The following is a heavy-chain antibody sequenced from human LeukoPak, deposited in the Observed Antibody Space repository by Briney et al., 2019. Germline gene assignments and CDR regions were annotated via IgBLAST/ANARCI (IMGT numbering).Heavy chain of an antibody. V-gene: IGHV1-18*01. CDR2: ISAYNGNT. J-gene: IGHJ6*02. Sequence: ASVKVSCKPSGYTFTSYGISWVRQAPGQGLEWMGWISAYNGNTNYAQKLQGRVTMTTDTSTSTAYMEVRSLRSDDTAVYYCARVDTGYYYYGMDVWGQGTTVTVSS. CDR3: ARVDTGYYYYGMDV. D-gene: IGHD5-18*01. CDR1: GYTFTSYG.